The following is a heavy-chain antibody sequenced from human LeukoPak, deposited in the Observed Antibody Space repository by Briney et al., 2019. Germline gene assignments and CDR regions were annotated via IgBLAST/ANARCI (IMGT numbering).Heavy chain of an antibody. V-gene: IGHV4-31*03. CDR2: SYYTGST. D-gene: IGHD3-3*01. CDR1: GASISSGGYS. J-gene: IGHJ4*02. Sequence: PSWTLSLTCTVSGASISSGGYSWSWVRQHPGKGLEWIGWSYYTGSTYYNPSLERRVTISVATSKNQFSLKVSSVTAADTAVYFCARTITIFGALGYFDYWGQGTLVTVSS. CDR3: ARTITIFGALGYFDY.